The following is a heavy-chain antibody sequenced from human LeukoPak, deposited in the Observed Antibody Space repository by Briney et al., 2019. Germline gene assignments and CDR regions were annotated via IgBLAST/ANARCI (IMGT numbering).Heavy chain of an antibody. CDR3: ARNEGTYYYDSSGYYFDY. Sequence: GGSLRLSCAASGFTFSSYAMSWVRQAPGRGLEWVSAISGSGGSTYYADSVKGRFTISRDNAKNSLYLQMNSLRAEDTAVYYCARNEGTYYYDSSGYYFDYWGQGTLVTVSS. CDR2: ISGSGGST. CDR1: GFTFSSYA. V-gene: IGHV3-23*01. J-gene: IGHJ4*02. D-gene: IGHD3-22*01.